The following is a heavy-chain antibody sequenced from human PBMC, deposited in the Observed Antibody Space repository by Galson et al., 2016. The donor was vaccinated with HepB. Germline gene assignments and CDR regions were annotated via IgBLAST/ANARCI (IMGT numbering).Heavy chain of an antibody. CDR2: IYYTGST. CDR3: ASGVRAARGGGFDY. CDR1: GDSISSSHYY. Sequence: LSLTCSVSGDSISSSHYYWGWIRQPPGKGLEWIGSIYYTGSTYYNPSLKSRVTISVDRSGNQFSLKLSSVTAADTAVYYCASGVRAARGGGFDYWGQGTQVTVSS. J-gene: IGHJ4*02. V-gene: IGHV4-39*07. D-gene: IGHD6-6*01.